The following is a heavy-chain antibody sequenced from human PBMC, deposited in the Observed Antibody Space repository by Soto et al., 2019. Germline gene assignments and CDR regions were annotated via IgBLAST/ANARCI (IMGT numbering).Heavy chain of an antibody. J-gene: IGHJ4*02. CDR1: GFTFSSYA. CDR3: ATNSRVPNYANFDY. CDR2: ISGSGGST. D-gene: IGHD1-7*01. V-gene: IGHV3-23*01. Sequence: GGSLRLSCAASGFTFSSYAMSWVRQAPGKGLEWVSAISGSGGSTYYADSVKGRFTISRDNSKNTLYLQMNSLRAEDTAVYYCATNSRVPNYANFDYWGQGTLVTVSS.